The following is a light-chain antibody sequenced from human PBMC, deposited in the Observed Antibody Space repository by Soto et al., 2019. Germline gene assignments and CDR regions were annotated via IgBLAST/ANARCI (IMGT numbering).Light chain of an antibody. CDR3: QQYGSSGWT. CDR1: QSVSSSY. J-gene: IGKJ1*01. CDR2: GAS. Sequence: EIVLTQSPGTLSLSPGERATLSCRASQSVSSSYLAWYQQKPGQAPRLLIYGASSRATGIPDRFSGSGSGTAFTLTISRLEHEECAVYYCQQYGSSGWTFGQGTKVEIK. V-gene: IGKV3-20*01.